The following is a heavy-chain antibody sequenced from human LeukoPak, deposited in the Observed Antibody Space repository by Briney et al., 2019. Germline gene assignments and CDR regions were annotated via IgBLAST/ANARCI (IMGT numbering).Heavy chain of an antibody. J-gene: IGHJ4*02. CDR3: ARVEKQLVADY. Sequence: GASLQISCKGSGYSFTSYWIGWVRQMPGKGLEWMGIIYPGDSDTRYSPSFQGQVTISADKSISTAYLQWSSLKASDTAMYYCARVEKQLVADYWGQGTLVTVSS. D-gene: IGHD6-6*01. CDR1: GYSFTSYW. V-gene: IGHV5-51*01. CDR2: IYPGDSDT.